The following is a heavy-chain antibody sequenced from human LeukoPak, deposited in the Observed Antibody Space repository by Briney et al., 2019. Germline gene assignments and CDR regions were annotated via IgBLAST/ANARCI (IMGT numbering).Heavy chain of an antibody. CDR2: ISSSSSYI. J-gene: IGHJ4*02. D-gene: IGHD3-16*02. CDR1: GFTFSSYS. CDR3: AREETYYDYVWGSYRRVFDY. Sequence: GGSLRLSWAASGFTFSSYSMNWVRQAPGKGLEWVSSISSSSSYIYYADSVKGRFTISRDNAKNSLYLQMNSLRAEDTAVYYCAREETYYDYVWGSYRRVFDYWGQGTLVTVSS. V-gene: IGHV3-21*01.